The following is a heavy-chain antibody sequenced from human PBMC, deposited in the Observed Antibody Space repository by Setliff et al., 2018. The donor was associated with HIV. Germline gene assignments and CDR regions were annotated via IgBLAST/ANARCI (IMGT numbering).Heavy chain of an antibody. CDR2: IYYSGST. CDR3: ASYYDFWGGYSFFDP. CDR1: GGSISGSSYF. D-gene: IGHD3-3*01. Sequence: SETLSLTCAVSGGSISGSSYFLAWIRQPPGKGLEWIGSIYYSGSTYYNPSLKSRVTISVDASKNQFSLKFNSVTAADTAVYYCASYYDFWGGYSFFDPWGQGTLVTV. J-gene: IGHJ5*02. V-gene: IGHV4-39*01.